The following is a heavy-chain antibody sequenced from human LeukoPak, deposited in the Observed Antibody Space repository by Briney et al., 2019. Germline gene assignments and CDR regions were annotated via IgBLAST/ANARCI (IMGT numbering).Heavy chain of an antibody. CDR3: ARGSKFLSSIAARLTPYFDY. CDR2: IYYSGST. J-gene: IGHJ4*02. D-gene: IGHD6-6*01. Sequence: SETLSLTGTVSGGSISSGGYYWSWIRQHPGKGLEWIGYIYYSGSTYYNPSLKSRVTISVDTSKNQFSLKLSSVTAADTAVYYCARGSKFLSSIAARLTPYFDYWGQGTLVTVSS. CDR1: GGSISSGGYY. V-gene: IGHV4-31*03.